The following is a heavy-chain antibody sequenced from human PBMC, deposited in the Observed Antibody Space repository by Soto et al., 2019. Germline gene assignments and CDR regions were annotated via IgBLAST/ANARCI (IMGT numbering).Heavy chain of an antibody. Sequence: SGGSLRLSCAASGFTFSSYSMNWVRQAPGKGLEWVSSISSSSSYIYYADSVKGRFTISRDNAKNSLYLQMNSLRAEDTAVYYCAREPGYCSSTSCYTGFDYWGQGTLVTVSS. CDR3: AREPGYCSSTSCYTGFDY. J-gene: IGHJ4*02. V-gene: IGHV3-21*01. CDR1: GFTFSSYS. CDR2: ISSSSSYI. D-gene: IGHD2-2*02.